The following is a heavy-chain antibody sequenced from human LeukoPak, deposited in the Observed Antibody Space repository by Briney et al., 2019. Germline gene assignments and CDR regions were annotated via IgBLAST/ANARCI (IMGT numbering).Heavy chain of an antibody. CDR1: GFTFSSYG. CDR3: ARDPRGSGSYQGSGYYFDY. Sequence: GGSLRLSCAASGFTFSSYGMHWVRQAPGKGLEWVAVIWYDGSNKYYADYVKGRFTISRDNSKNTLYLQMNSLRAEDTAVYYCARDPRGSGSYQGSGYYFDYWGQGTLVTVSS. CDR2: IWYDGSNK. D-gene: IGHD3-10*01. J-gene: IGHJ4*02. V-gene: IGHV3-33*01.